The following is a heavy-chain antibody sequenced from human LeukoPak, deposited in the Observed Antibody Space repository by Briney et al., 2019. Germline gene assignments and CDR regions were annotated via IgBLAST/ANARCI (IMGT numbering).Heavy chain of an antibody. Sequence: PSETLSLTCTVSDGSISNYYWSWIRQPPGKGLEWIGYIYYSGSTNYNPSLKSRVTMSVDTSKNQFSLKLSSVTAADTAVYYCARYDFNKFFDYWGQGTLVTVSS. V-gene: IGHV4-59*01. D-gene: IGHD3-3*01. CDR2: IYYSGST. CDR3: ARYDFNKFFDY. CDR1: DGSISNYY. J-gene: IGHJ4*02.